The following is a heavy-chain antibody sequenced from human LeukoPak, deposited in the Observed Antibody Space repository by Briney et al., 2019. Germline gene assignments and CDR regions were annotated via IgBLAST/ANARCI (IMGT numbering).Heavy chain of an antibody. D-gene: IGHD6-19*01. CDR1: GGSLRSSGHW. CDR3: ARQSGDQSSAWYFDA. CDR2: IHYSGKV. Sequence: PSETLSLTCTVSGGSLRSSGHWWVWIRQPPGKGLEWIGSIHYSGKVYYNPSLKSRVTTSVDTSTDQFSLRLSSATAADTAIYYCARQSGDQSSAWYFDAWGQGTLVAVSS. J-gene: IGHJ4*02. V-gene: IGHV4-39*01.